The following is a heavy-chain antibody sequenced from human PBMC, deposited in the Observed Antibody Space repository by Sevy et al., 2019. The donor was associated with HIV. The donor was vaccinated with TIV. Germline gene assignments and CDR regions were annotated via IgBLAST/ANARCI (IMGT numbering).Heavy chain of an antibody. CDR1: VFTFSSYA. V-gene: IGHV3-30-3*01. CDR2: ISYDGTNK. J-gene: IGHJ5*02. D-gene: IGHD4-17*01. Sequence: GGSLRLSCAASVFTFSSYAMHWVRQAPSKGLEWVAVISYDGTNKYYADSVKGRFTISRDNSKKILYVQMNSLRGEDTAVYYCARDQHDYAGNVRTGWFDPWGQGTLVTVSS. CDR3: ARDQHDYAGNVRTGWFDP.